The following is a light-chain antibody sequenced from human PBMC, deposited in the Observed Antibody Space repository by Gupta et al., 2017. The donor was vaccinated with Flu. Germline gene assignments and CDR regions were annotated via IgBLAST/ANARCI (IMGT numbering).Light chain of an antibody. V-gene: IGLV1-51*02. J-gene: IGLJ3*02. CDR3: GTWDSSRSGWV. CDR2: END. CDR1: SSNIGNNY. Sequence: QSVLTQPPSVSAAPGQKVTISCSGSSSNIGNNYVSWYQQLPGTAPKLLIYENDKRPSGIPDRFSGSRSDTSATLGITGLRTGDEADYYCGTWDSSRSGWVFGGGTTLTVL.